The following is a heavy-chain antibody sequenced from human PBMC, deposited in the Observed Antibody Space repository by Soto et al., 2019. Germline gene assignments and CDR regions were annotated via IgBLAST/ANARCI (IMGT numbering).Heavy chain of an antibody. CDR2: IYWDDDK. J-gene: IGHJ4*02. V-gene: IGHV2-5*02. Sequence: SGPTLVNPTQTLTLTCTFSGFSLSTSGVSVGWIRQPPGKALEWLALIYWDDDKRYSPSLKSRLTITKDTSENQVVLVMTNMDPVDTATYYCAHRLSLGYFDYWGQGILVTVSS. CDR3: AHRLSLGYFDY. CDR1: GFSLSTSGVS.